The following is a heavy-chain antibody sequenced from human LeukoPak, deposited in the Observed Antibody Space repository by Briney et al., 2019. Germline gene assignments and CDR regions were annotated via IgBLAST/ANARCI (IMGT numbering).Heavy chain of an antibody. Sequence: SETLSLTCAVYGGSFSGYYWSWICQPPGKGLEWIGEINHSGSTNYNPSLKSRVTISVDTSKNQFSLKLSSVTAADTAVYYCARGGVTTLVWFDPWGQGTLVTVSS. D-gene: IGHD4-11*01. CDR1: GGSFSGYY. J-gene: IGHJ5*02. CDR3: ARGGVTTLVWFDP. CDR2: INHSGST. V-gene: IGHV4-34*01.